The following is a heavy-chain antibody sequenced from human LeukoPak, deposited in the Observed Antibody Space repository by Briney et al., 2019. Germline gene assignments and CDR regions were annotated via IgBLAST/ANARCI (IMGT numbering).Heavy chain of an antibody. J-gene: IGHJ4*02. CDR1: GFTFSSYA. V-gene: IGHV3-23*01. D-gene: IGHD5-24*01. Sequence: PGGSLGLSCAASGFTFSSYAMSWVRQAPGKGLEWVSVISGSGGTTYYADSVKGRFTISRDNSKNTLYLQMNSLRAEDTAVYYCAKGDGYIDRGFDYWGQGTLVTVSS. CDR3: AKGDGYIDRGFDY. CDR2: ISGSGGTT.